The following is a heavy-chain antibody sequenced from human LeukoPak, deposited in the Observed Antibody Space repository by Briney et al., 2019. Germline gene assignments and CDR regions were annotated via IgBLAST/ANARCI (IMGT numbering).Heavy chain of an antibody. CDR1: GFTFSSNA. CDR3: AREGTWSYYYDY. D-gene: IGHD1-26*01. Sequence: GGSLRLSCAASGFTFSSNAKTWVRQAPGQGLECVSAITAGGDTTYYADSVKGRFTISRDNSKNTLYLQMNSLRAEDTAVYYCAREGTWSYYYDYWGQGTLVTVSS. CDR2: ITAGGDTT. J-gene: IGHJ4*02. V-gene: IGHV3-23*01.